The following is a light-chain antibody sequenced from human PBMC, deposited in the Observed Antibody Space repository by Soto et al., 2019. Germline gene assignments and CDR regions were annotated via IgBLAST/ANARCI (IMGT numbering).Light chain of an antibody. J-gene: IGKJ1*01. CDR3: QQNYRATPWT. CDR2: AAS. V-gene: IGKV1-39*01. Sequence: DIQMTQSPSSLSASVGDRITITCRASQSISRYLNWYQHKPGKAPKLLINAASSLKRGVPSRFSGGGSGTDFTLNISSLQPDDFATYYCQQNYRATPWTFGQGTKVEVK. CDR1: QSISRY.